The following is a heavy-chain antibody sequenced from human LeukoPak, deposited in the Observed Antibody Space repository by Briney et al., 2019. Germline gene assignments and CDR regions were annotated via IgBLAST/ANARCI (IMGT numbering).Heavy chain of an antibody. CDR2: IYYSGST. V-gene: IGHV4-30-4*01. J-gene: IGHJ3*02. CDR3: ARDRATVTTHFAGAFDI. D-gene: IGHD4-11*01. Sequence: SETLSLTCTVSGGSISSGGYYWSWIRQPPGTGLEWIGYIYYSGSTYYNPSLKSRVTISVDTSKNQFSLKLSSVTAADTAVYYCARDRATVTTHFAGAFDIWGQGTMVTVSS. CDR1: GGSISSGGYY.